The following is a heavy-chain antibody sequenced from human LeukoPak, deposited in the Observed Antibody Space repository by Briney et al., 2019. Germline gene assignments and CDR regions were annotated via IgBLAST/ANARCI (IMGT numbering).Heavy chain of an antibody. CDR2: IYYSGST. V-gene: IGHV4-59*01. J-gene: IGHJ6*03. Sequence: PSETLSLTCTVSGGSISSYYWSWIRQPPGKGLEWIGYIYYSGSTNYNPSLKSRVTISVDTSKNQFSLKLSSVTAADTAVYYCARALSGGPNYYYYYYMDVWGKGTTVTVSS. CDR1: GGSISSYY. CDR3: ARALSGGPNYYYYYYMDV. D-gene: IGHD4-23*01.